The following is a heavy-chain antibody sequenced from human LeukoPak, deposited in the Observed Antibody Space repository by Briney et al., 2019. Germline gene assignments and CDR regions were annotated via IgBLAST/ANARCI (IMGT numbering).Heavy chain of an antibody. CDR3: ARLRRGNYSAFDY. J-gene: IGHJ4*02. CDR2: MYYSVST. CDR1: GGSISSRRYY. D-gene: IGHD3-16*01. V-gene: IGHV4-39*01. Sequence: SETLSLTCTVPGGSISSRRYYWGWIRQPPGKGLEWIRRMYYSVSTYFNTSLKSRVTISVDMSRKQFSLKLSSVTAAETAVYYCARLRRGNYSAFDYWGQGTLVTVSS.